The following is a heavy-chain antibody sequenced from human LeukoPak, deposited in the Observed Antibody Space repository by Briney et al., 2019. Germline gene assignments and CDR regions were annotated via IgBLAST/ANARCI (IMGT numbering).Heavy chain of an antibody. Sequence: SETLSLTCTVSGGSISSYYRSWIRQPPGKGLEWIGYIYYSGSTNYNPSLKSRVTISVDTSKNQFSLKLSSVTAADTAVYYCARGAYGDPTYFGYWGQGTLVTVSS. J-gene: IGHJ4*02. CDR2: IYYSGST. CDR1: GGSISSYY. D-gene: IGHD4-17*01. CDR3: ARGAYGDPTYFGY. V-gene: IGHV4-59*01.